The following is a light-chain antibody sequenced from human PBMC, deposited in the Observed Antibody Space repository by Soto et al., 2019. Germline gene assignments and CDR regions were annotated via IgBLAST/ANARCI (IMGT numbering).Light chain of an antibody. CDR3: CSYAGTGTYV. V-gene: IGLV2-23*01. Sequence: QSALTQPASVSGSPGQSIAISWTGTSSDVGNYNLVSWYQQHPGKAPKVMIYEGSKRPSGVSDRFSGSKSGNTASLTISGLQADDEADYYCCSYAGTGTYVFGTGTKLTVL. J-gene: IGLJ1*01. CDR2: EGS. CDR1: SSDVGNYNL.